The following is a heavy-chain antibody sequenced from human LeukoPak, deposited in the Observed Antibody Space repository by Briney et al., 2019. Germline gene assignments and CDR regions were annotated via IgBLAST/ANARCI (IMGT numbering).Heavy chain of an antibody. D-gene: IGHD6-19*01. Sequence: GGALGLSCAASGFTFSSYGMHWVRPAPGKGLEWGAFIRYDGSNKYYADSVKGRFTISRDNSKNTLYLQMNSLRAEDTAVYYCAKGTYSSGWWDNWFDPWGQGTLVTVSS. J-gene: IGHJ5*02. CDR2: IRYDGSNK. V-gene: IGHV3-30*02. CDR3: AKGTYSSGWWDNWFDP. CDR1: GFTFSSYG.